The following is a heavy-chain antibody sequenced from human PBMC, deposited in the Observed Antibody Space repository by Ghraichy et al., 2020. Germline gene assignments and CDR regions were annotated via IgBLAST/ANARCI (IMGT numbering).Heavy chain of an antibody. Sequence: GGSLRLSCAASGFTFSSYNMNWVRQVPGKGLEWVSSISTTGSYIYYADSVKGRFTISRDNAKNSLYLQMNSLRAEDTAVYYCATTAVGLAVTQILNDYWGQGTLVTVSS. V-gene: IGHV3-21*01. CDR2: ISTTGSYI. J-gene: IGHJ4*02. CDR1: GFTFSSYN. D-gene: IGHD4-17*01. CDR3: ATTAVGLAVTQILNDY.